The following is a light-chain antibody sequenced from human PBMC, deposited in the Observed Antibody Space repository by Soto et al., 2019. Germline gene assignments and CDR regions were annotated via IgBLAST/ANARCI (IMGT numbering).Light chain of an antibody. CDR3: QQYNVWPLT. J-gene: IGKJ4*01. CDR2: VAS. CDR1: QSVSSN. Sequence: EIVMTQSPATLSVSPGERATLSCRASQSVSSNLAWYQQKPGQTPKLLIYVASTRATGIPARFSGSGSGKEFTLTISSLQSEDCAVYYCQQYNVWPLTFGGGTKVEFK. V-gene: IGKV3-15*01.